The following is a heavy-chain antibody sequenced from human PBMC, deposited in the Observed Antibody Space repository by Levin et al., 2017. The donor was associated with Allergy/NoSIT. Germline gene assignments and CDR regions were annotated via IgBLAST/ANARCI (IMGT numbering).Heavy chain of an antibody. CDR3: TRDEGRTTAIGDY. CDR2: IYSGGST. CDR1: GFAVSSNY. J-gene: IGHJ4*02. V-gene: IGHV3-66*01. Sequence: PAGGSLRLSCAASGFAVSSNYMSWVRQAPGKGLEWVSVIYSGGSTYYADSVKGRFTISRDSSQNTLYLQMNSLRAEDTAVYHCTRDEGRTTAIGDYWGQGTLVTVSS. D-gene: IGHD4-17*01.